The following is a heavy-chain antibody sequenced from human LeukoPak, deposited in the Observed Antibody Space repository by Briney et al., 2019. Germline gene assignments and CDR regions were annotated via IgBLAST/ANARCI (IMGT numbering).Heavy chain of an antibody. CDR3: ARIYSSSWYPAIDY. J-gene: IGHJ4*02. D-gene: IGHD6-13*01. V-gene: IGHV4-34*01. Sequence: PSETLSLTCAVYGGSFSGYYWSWFPHPPGKGLDGIGEINHSGSTNYNPSLKSRVTISVDTSKNQFSLKLSSVTAADTAVYYCARIYSSSWYPAIDYWGQGTPVTVSS. CDR1: GGSFSGYY. CDR2: INHSGST.